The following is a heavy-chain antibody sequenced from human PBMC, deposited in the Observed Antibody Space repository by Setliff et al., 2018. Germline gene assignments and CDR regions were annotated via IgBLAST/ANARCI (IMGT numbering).Heavy chain of an antibody. CDR3: AYSSDYDFWSGYPPALDY. D-gene: IGHD3-3*01. CDR1: GGSITDRNW. J-gene: IGHJ4*02. Sequence: SETLSLTCALSGGSITDRNWWNWVRQPPGKGLEWIGEINHSGSTNYNPSLKSRVTISVDTSKNQFSLKLSSVTAADTAVYYCAYSSDYDFWSGYPPALDYWGQGTLVTVSS. CDR2: INHSGST. V-gene: IGHV4-4*02.